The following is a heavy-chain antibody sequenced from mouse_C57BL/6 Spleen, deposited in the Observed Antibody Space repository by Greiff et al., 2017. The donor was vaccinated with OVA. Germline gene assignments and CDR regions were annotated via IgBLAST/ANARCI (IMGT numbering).Heavy chain of an antibody. J-gene: IGHJ3*01. Sequence: EVQLQPSGPELVKPGASVKIPCKASGYTFTDYNMDWVKQSHGKSLEWIGDINPNNGGTIYNQKFKGKATLTVDKSSSTAYMELRSLTSEDTAVYYCARSSYDGVFAYWGQGTLVTVSA. CDR1: GYTFTDYN. CDR2: INPNNGGT. V-gene: IGHV1-18*01. CDR3: ARSSYDGVFAY. D-gene: IGHD2-12*01.